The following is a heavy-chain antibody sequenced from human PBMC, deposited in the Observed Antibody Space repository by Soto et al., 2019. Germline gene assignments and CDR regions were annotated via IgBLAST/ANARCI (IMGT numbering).Heavy chain of an antibody. J-gene: IGHJ6*02. Sequence: QVQLQQWGAGLLKPSETLSLTCAVYGGSLSGYYGNWIRQSPGKGLEWIGEINHSGSTNYNPSLKSRVTISIDTSKNQFSLKPSSVTAADTAVYYCARTRNLDVWGQGTTVIVSS. CDR2: INHSGST. V-gene: IGHV4-34*01. CDR1: GGSLSGYY. CDR3: ARTRNLDV. D-gene: IGHD1-1*01.